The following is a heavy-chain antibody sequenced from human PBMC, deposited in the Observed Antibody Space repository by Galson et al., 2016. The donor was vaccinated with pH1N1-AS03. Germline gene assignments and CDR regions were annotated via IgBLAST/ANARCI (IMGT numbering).Heavy chain of an antibody. CDR2: INGVASSI. CDR1: GISLSRSW. D-gene: IGHD3-22*01. V-gene: IGHV3-74*01. Sequence: SLRLSCAASGISLSRSWLHWVRQAQGRGLVCASGINGVASSIKYADAVKGRFTISRDNAKTMLYLQMNSLRADDAAVYYCARGYDDSGPDDHRLFDSWGQGTQVTVSS. J-gene: IGHJ5*01. CDR3: ARGYDDSGPDDHRLFDS.